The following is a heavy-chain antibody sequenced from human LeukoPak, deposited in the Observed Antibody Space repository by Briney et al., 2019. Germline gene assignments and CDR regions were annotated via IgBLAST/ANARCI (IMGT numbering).Heavy chain of an antibody. D-gene: IGHD6-13*01. CDR1: GFIFSDYC. V-gene: IGHV3-11*06. CDR3: ARLHSTAAAGTYDY. CDR2: ISSDSSYT. J-gene: IGHJ4*02. Sequence: PGGSLRLSCAAYGFIFSDYCMTWSRQAPGKGLDWISYISSDSSYTRYADSVKGRFTVSRDNAKNSLYLQMNSLRAEDTAVYYCARLHSTAAAGTYDYWGQGTLVTVSS.